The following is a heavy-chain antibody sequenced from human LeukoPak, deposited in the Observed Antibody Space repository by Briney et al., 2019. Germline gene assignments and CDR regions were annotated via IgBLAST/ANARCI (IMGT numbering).Heavy chain of an antibody. CDR1: NGFDSYYF. J-gene: IGHJ5*02. V-gene: IGHV4-34*01. CDR3: AVYGGDWQFLS. CDR2: ITYKRSA. D-gene: IGHD2-21*02. Sequence: SETLSLTCAVYNGFDSYYFMLVRQPPGKGLERIGEITYKRSANYNSSLMSRATISIDVSQRQFSLKLTSVTAADTATYYCAVYGGDWQFLSWGQGTPVTVS.